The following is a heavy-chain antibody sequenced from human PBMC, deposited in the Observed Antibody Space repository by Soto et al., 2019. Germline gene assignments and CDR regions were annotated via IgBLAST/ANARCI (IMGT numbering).Heavy chain of an antibody. CDR3: ARQGAVTVMFYYHGMDV. D-gene: IGHD2-21*02. Sequence: QVQLQQWGAGLLKPSETLSLTCDVYGGSFGGYFWSWIRQPPGKGLEWIGEINHGGITNYNPSLKSRITISVDTSKNQFSLKLRSVAAADAAVYYCARQGAVTVMFYYHGMDVLGQGTSVTVSS. CDR1: GGSFGGYF. J-gene: IGHJ6*02. V-gene: IGHV4-34*02. CDR2: INHGGIT.